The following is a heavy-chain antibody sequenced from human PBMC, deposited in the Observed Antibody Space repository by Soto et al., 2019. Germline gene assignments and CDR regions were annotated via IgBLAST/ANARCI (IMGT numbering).Heavy chain of an antibody. CDR3: ARSELPYGDYDY. CDR1: GGSLSSYY. V-gene: IGHV4-59*01. J-gene: IGHJ4*02. Sequence: SETLSLTCTVSGGSLSSYYWSWIRQPPGKGLEWIGYIYYSGSTNYNPSLKSRVTISVDTSKNQFSLKLSSVTAADTAVYYCARSELPYGDYDYWGQGTLVTVSS. D-gene: IGHD4-17*01. CDR2: IYYSGST.